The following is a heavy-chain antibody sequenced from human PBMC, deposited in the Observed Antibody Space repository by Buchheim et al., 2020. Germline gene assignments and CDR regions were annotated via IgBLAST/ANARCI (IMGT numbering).Heavy chain of an antibody. CDR1: GFTFSSYA. CDR3: AKSAGDSVIINIDS. Sequence: EVQLLESGVGLVPPGGSLRLSCAASGFTFSSYAMNWVRQAPGKGLEWVSSISGSGGSTYYADSVKGRFTISRDNSKNTLYLQMNRLRAEDTALYYCAKSAGDSVIINIDSWGQGTL. CDR2: ISGSGGST. V-gene: IGHV3-23*01. J-gene: IGHJ4*02. D-gene: IGHD3-16*01.